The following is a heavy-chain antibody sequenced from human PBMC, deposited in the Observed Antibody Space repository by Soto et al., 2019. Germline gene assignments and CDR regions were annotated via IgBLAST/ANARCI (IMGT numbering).Heavy chain of an antibody. D-gene: IGHD3-9*01. CDR2: IKSKTDGGTT. V-gene: IGHV3-15*01. CDR3: TTDYDILTGYYSAFDI. CDR1: GFTFSNAW. J-gene: IGHJ3*02. Sequence: EVQLVESGGGLVKPGGSLRLSCAASGFTFSNAWMSWVRQAPGKGLEWVGRIKSKTDGGTTDYAAPVKGRFTISRDDSKNTLYLQMNSLKTGDTAVYYCTTDYDILTGYYSAFDIWGQGTMVTVSS.